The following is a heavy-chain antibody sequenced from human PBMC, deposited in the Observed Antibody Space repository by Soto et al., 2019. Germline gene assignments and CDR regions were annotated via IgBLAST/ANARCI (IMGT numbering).Heavy chain of an antibody. V-gene: IGHV3-48*03. CDR2: ISYTSTTI. CDR1: GLTFSTDE. Sequence: VASGGDLVPPGGSLRLSCAVSGLTFSTDEMNWVRQAPGKGLEWLAYISYTSTTIKYADSVKGRFAVSRDNAKKSLYLQMNNLRVEDTAIYYCVREGGSLALDSWGQGTLVTVSS. J-gene: IGHJ4*02. CDR3: VREGGSLALDS. D-gene: IGHD1-1*01.